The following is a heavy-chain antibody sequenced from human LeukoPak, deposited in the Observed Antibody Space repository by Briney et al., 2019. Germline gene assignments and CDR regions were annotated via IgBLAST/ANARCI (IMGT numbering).Heavy chain of an antibody. V-gene: IGHV1-2*02. CDR1: GYTFTVYY. D-gene: IGHD6-19*01. CDR2: INPNSGGT. Sequence: ASVTVSCTASGYTFTVYYMHWVRQAPGQGLEWMGWINPNSGGTNYAQKFQGRVTMTRDTSISTAYMELSRLRSDDTAVYYCARDGDSSGWYHYYYYYMDVWGKGTTVTVSS. CDR3: ARDGDSSGWYHYYYYYMDV. J-gene: IGHJ6*03.